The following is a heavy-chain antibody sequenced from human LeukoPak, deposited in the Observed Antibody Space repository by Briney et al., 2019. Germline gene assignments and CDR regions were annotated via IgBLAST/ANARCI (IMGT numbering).Heavy chain of an antibody. Sequence: ASVKVSCKASGGTFSSYAISWVRQAPGQGLEWMGWISAYNGNTNYAQKLQDRVTMTTDTSTSTACIALRSLRSDDTAVYFCARGNWNDLGGFDYWGQGTLVTVSS. D-gene: IGHD1-20*01. CDR2: ISAYNGNT. J-gene: IGHJ4*02. CDR3: ARGNWNDLGGFDY. CDR1: GGTFSSYA. V-gene: IGHV1-18*01.